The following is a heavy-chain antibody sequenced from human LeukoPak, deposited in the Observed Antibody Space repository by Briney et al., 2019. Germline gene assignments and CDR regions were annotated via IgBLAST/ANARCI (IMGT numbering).Heavy chain of an antibody. CDR2: INHSGST. V-gene: IGHV4-34*01. Sequence: NPSETLSLTCAVYGGSFSGYYWSWIRQPPGKGLEWIGEINHSGSTYYNPSLKSRVTISVDTSKNHFSLKLSSVTAADTAVYYCARGPTYQPIDSWGQGTLVTVSS. D-gene: IGHD2-2*01. CDR3: ARGPTYQPIDS. J-gene: IGHJ4*02. CDR1: GGSFSGYY.